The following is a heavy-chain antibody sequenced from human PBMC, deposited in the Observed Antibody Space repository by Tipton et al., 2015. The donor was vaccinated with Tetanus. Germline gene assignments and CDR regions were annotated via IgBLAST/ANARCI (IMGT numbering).Heavy chain of an antibody. CDR1: GFTFSSYA. V-gene: IGHV3-23*01. CDR2: ISGSGGST. CDR3: AKDGCFSVGCLGSDY. D-gene: IGHD5/OR15-5a*01. Sequence: SLRLSCAASGFTFSSYAMSWVRQAPGKGLEWVSAISGSGGSTYYADSVKGRFTISRDNSKNTLYLQMNSLRAEDTAVYYCAKDGCFSVGCLGSDYWGQGNLVTVSS. J-gene: IGHJ4*02.